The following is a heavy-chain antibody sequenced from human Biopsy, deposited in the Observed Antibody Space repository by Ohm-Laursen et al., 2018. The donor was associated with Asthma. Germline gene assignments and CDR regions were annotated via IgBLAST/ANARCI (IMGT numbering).Heavy chain of an antibody. V-gene: IGHV4-39*01. J-gene: IGHJ4*02. CDR1: GGYMRSGNYY. CDR2: IYYSGTT. Sequence: GTLSLTWRLSSGSGGYMRSGNYYWGWIRQPPGKGLEWIGSIYYSGTTYYNPSLESRVTISVDTSKNQFSLILSSVTAADTAVYYCARHDHRWDTYADFWGQGTLVTVSS. CDR3: ARHDHRWDTYADF. D-gene: IGHD2-2*01.